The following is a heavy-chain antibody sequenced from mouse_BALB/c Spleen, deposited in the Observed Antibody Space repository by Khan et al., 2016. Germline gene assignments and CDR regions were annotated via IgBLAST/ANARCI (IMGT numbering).Heavy chain of an antibody. CDR3: AREGDYGGAWFAY. CDR1: GFDFSRYW. V-gene: IGHV4-1*02. J-gene: IGHJ3*01. D-gene: IGHD2-4*01. CDR2: INPDSSTI. Sequence: VQLKESGGGLVQPGGSLKLSCAASGFDFSRYWMNWVRQAPGKGLEWIGEINPDSSTINYTPSLKDNFIISRDNAKNTLYLQMSKVRSEDTALYYCAREGDYGGAWFAYWGQGTLVTVSA.